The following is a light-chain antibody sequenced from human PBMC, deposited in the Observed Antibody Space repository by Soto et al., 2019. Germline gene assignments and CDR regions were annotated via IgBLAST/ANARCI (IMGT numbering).Light chain of an antibody. J-gene: IGKJ3*01. CDR3: QQYYSIPFT. V-gene: IGKV4-1*01. Sequence: DIVMTQSPDSLAVSLGERATINCKSRQSVLNTSSNKNYLPWDQQKSGQPPKLLIYWASTRESGVPDRFSGSGYGTDFTLTISSLQAEDVAVYCCQQYYSIPFTFGPVTKVDIK. CDR2: WAS. CDR1: QSVLNTSSNKNY.